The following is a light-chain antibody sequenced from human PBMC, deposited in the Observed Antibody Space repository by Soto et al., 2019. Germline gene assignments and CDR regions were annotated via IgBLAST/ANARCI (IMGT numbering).Light chain of an antibody. V-gene: IGLV2-8*01. CDR2: EVS. Sequence: LTQPPSASGSPGQSVTISCTGTSSDVGAYNYVSWYQQLPGKAPKLIIYEVSKRPSGVPDRFSGSKSGNTASLTVSGLQAEDEADYYCTSYAGTYSFFYVIGTGTKVTVL. CDR3: TSYAGTYSFFYV. J-gene: IGLJ1*01. CDR1: SSDVGAYNY.